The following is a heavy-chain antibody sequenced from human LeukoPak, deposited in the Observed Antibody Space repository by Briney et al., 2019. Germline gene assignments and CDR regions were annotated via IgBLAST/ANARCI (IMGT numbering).Heavy chain of an antibody. J-gene: IGHJ4*02. D-gene: IGHD2-8*01. CDR1: GFTFSSYG. CDR2: ISYDGSNK. V-gene: IGHV3-30*03. CDR3: ATDNEDY. Sequence: GGSLRLSCAASGFTFSSYGMHWVRQAPGKGLEWMAIISYDGSNKYYADSVKGRFTISRDNSKNTLYLQMNSLRAEDTAVYFCATDNEDYWGQGTLVTVSS.